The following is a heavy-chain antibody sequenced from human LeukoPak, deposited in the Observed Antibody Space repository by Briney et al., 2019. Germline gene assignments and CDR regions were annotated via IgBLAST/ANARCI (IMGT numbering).Heavy chain of an antibody. V-gene: IGHV4-59*08. D-gene: IGHD6-19*01. CDR1: GGTVSSYY. CDR3: ARWYSSGWAFDY. Sequence: SETLSLTCTVSGGTVSSYYWNWIRQPPGKGLEWIGYIHYSGSTKYNPSLKSRVTISVDTSKNQFSLKLSSVTAADTAVYYCARWYSSGWAFDYWGQGTLVTVSS. J-gene: IGHJ4*02. CDR2: IHYSGST.